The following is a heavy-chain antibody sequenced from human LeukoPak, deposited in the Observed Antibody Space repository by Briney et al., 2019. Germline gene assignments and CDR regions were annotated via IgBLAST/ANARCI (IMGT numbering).Heavy chain of an antibody. CDR3: ARLYGNYQNYFDY. V-gene: IGHV4-34*01. D-gene: IGHD1-7*01. CDR2: INHSGST. Sequence: PSETLSLTCAVYGGSFSGYYWSWIRQPPGKGLEWIGEINHSGSTNYNPSLKSRVTISVDTSKNQFSLKLRSVTAADTAVYYCARLYGNYQNYFDYWGQGTLVTVSS. CDR1: GGSFSGYY. J-gene: IGHJ4*02.